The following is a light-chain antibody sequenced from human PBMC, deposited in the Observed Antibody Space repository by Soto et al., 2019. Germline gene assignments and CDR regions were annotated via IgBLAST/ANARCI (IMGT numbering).Light chain of an antibody. V-gene: IGKV3-15*01. CDR3: QQYNNWPS. J-gene: IGKJ5*01. Sequence: EVVLTQSPATLSLSPGGRATLSCRSSQSVGLSLAWYQQKPGQAPRLLIYDISNRAAGVPARFSGSGSETEFTLTIRSLQSEDFAVYFCQQYNNWPSFGQGTRLEIK. CDR2: DIS. CDR1: QSVGLS.